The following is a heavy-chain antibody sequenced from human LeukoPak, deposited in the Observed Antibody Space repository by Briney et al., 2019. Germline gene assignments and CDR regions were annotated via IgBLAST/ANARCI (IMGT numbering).Heavy chain of an antibody. D-gene: IGHD3-22*01. V-gene: IGHV3-7*01. CDR1: GFTFSSYW. CDR2: IKQDGSEK. CDR3: AKERGYYDNSGYLI. Sequence: GGSLRLSCAASGFTFSSYWMSWVRQAPGKGLEWVANIKQDGSEKYYVDSVKGRFTISRDNAKNSLYLQMNSLRAEATAVYYCAKERGYYDNSGYLIWGQGTLVTVSS. J-gene: IGHJ4*02.